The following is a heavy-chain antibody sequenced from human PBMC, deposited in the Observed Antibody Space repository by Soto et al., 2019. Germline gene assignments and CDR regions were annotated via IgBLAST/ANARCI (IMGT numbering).Heavy chain of an antibody. Sequence: GGSLRLSCAASGFTFSSYEMNWVRQAPGKGLEWVSYISSSGSTIYYADSVKGRFTISRDNAKNSLYLQMNSLRAEDTAVYYCARGGTAMAYDAFDIWGQGTMVTVSS. CDR3: ARGGTAMAYDAFDI. CDR2: ISSSGSTI. CDR1: GFTFSSYE. D-gene: IGHD5-18*01. V-gene: IGHV3-48*03. J-gene: IGHJ3*02.